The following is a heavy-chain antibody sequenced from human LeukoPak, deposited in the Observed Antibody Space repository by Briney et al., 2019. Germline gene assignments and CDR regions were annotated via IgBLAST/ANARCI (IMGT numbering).Heavy chain of an antibody. CDR3: ARGSRLDGMDV. CDR1: GGSISSYY. D-gene: IGHD5-12*01. J-gene: IGHJ6*02. CDR2: IYYSGST. Sequence: SETLSLTCTVSGGSISSYYWSWIRQPPGKGLEWIGYIYYSGSTNYNPSLKSRVTISVDTSKNQFSLKLSFVTAADTAVYYCARGSRLDGMDVWGQGTTVTVSS. V-gene: IGHV4-59*01.